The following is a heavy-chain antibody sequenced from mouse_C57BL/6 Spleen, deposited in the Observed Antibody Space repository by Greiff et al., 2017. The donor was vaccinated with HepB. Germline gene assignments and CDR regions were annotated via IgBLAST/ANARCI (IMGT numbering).Heavy chain of an antibody. CDR3: ARGELTGDFDY. CDR1: GYAFSSSW. V-gene: IGHV1-82*01. J-gene: IGHJ2*01. D-gene: IGHD4-1*01. CDR2: IYPGDGDT. Sequence: QVQLQQSGPELVKPGASVKISCKASGYAFSSSWMNWVKQRPGKGLEWIGRIYPGDGDTNYNGKFKGKATLTADTSSSTAYMQLSSLTSEDSAVYFCARGELTGDFDYWGQGTTLTVSS.